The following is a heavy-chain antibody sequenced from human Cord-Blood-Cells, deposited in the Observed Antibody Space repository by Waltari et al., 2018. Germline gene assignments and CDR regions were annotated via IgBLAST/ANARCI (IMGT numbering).Heavy chain of an antibody. CDR2: FYYSGCT. Sequence: QLQLQESGPGLVKPSETRSRTCTVSGGHNRDISHCWGWIRQSPGKGLECIGSFYYSGCTYYNPSLKSRVTISVDTSKNQFALKLSSVTAADTAVYYCARRAVIAFDIWGQGTMVTVSS. CDR1: GGHNRDISHC. D-gene: IGHD3-22*01. J-gene: IGHJ3*02. CDR3: ARRAVIAFDI. V-gene: IGHV4-39*01.